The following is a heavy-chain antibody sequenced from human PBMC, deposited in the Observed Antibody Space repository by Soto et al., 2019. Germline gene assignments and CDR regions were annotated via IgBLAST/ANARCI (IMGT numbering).Heavy chain of an antibody. V-gene: IGHV4-39*01. Sequence: PSKTLSLTCTVSGGSISSSSYYWGWIRQPSGKGLEWIGSIYYSGSTYYNPSLKSRVSISVDTSKNQFSLKLSSVTAADTAVYNCGRLEGLATISYYFDYWGQGALVTVS. CDR2: IYYSGST. CDR1: GGSISSSSYY. CDR3: GRLEGLATISYYFDY. J-gene: IGHJ4*02. D-gene: IGHD3-9*01.